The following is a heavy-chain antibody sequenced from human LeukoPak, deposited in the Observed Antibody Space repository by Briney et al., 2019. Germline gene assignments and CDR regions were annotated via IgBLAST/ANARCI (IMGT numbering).Heavy chain of an antibody. V-gene: IGHV4-34*01. CDR2: INHSGST. CDR1: GGSFSGYY. Sequence: SETLSLTCAVYGGSFSGYYWSWIRQPPGKGLEWIGEINHSGSTNYNPSLKSRVTISVDTSKNQFSLKLSSVTAADTAVYYCASLYDSSGHTYYNYYGMDVWGQGTTVTVSS. J-gene: IGHJ6*02. CDR3: ASLYDSSGHTYYNYYGMDV. D-gene: IGHD3-22*01.